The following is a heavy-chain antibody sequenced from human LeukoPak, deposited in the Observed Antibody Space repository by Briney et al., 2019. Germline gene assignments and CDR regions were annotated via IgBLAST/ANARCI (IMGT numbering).Heavy chain of an antibody. Sequence: PGRSLRLSCAASGLSFSNHGMPWVRQAPGKGVEWVAVIRIDGSATSYADSVKGRFTTSRDNSKNLLYLQLNGLRTEDTAVDFCAKGHGHNNGGLDYWGQGTLVTVSS. CDR2: IRIDGSAT. D-gene: IGHD1-14*01. V-gene: IGHV3-33*06. CDR1: GLSFSNHG. J-gene: IGHJ4*02. CDR3: AKGHGHNNGGLDY.